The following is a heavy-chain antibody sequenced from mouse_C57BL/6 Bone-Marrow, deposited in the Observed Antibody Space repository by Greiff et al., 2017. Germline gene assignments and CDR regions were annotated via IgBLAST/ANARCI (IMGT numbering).Heavy chain of an antibody. Sequence: DVMLVESGGDLVKPGGSLKLSCAASGFTFSSYGMSWVRQTPDTRLEWVATISSGGSYTYYPDSVKGRFTISRDNAKNTLYLQMSSLKSEDTAMYYCARHAYYSRGYWGQGTTLTVAS. CDR3: ARHAYYSRGY. CDR1: GFTFSSYG. J-gene: IGHJ2*01. V-gene: IGHV5-6*02. D-gene: IGHD2-5*01. CDR2: ISSGGSYT.